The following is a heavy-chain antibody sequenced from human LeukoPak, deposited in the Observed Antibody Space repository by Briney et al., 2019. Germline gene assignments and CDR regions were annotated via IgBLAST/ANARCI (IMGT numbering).Heavy chain of an antibody. CDR2: IHSSGTT. Sequence: SQTLSLTCTVSGGSISSDNYYWSWIRQPAGKGLEWIGRIHSSGTTNYNPYLKSRVTISVDTSDNRFSLKLSSVTAADTAVYYCARDDYYGSGSYYNGMDVWGQGTTVTVSS. CDR3: ARDDYYGSGSYYNGMDV. V-gene: IGHV4-61*02. D-gene: IGHD3-10*01. J-gene: IGHJ6*02. CDR1: GGSISSDNYY.